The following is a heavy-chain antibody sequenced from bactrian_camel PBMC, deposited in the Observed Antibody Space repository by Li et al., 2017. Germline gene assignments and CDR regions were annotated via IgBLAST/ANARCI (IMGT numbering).Heavy chain of an antibody. D-gene: IGHD7*01. CDR3: AAGDHAGNWCELDDFVH. Sequence: VQLVESGGGLVQPGGSLRLSCEASTYTYSIYSMAWFRQAPGKEREAIATIYLTTGGTYYADSVKGRFTISRDNAKNTVYLQMTSLRPEDSGVYVCAAGDHAGNWCELDDFVHWGQGTQVTVS. V-gene: IGHV3-3*01. J-gene: IGHJ4*01. CDR1: TYTYSIYS. CDR2: IYLTTGGT.